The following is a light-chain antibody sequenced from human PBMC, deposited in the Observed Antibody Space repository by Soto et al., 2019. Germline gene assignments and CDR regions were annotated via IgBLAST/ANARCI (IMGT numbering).Light chain of an antibody. CDR2: SAS. V-gene: IGKV3-20*01. CDR1: QSVSSSH. Sequence: EIVLTHSPGTLSLSPWERATLSCRASQSVSSSHLAWYQQKPGQAPRLLIYSASSRATGIPDRFSGSGSGTDFTLTISRLEPEDFAVYYCQRYGGFGQGTKVDIK. J-gene: IGKJ1*01. CDR3: QRYGG.